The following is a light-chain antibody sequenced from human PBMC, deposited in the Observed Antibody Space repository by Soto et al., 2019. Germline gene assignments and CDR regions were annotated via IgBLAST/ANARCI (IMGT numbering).Light chain of an antibody. CDR2: DAS. CDR3: QQRSHWSPIT. J-gene: IGKJ5*01. V-gene: IGKV3-11*01. Sequence: DILLTQSPPTLSLSLGESATLSCWASQSISTYLGWYQQKPGQAPSHLIYDASNRATGIPARFSGSGSGTDFTLTISSREPDDAAVYYCQQRSHWSPITFGQGTRLEI. CDR1: QSISTY.